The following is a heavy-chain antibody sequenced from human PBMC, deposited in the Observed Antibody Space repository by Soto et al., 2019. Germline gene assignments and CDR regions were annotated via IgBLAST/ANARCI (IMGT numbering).Heavy chain of an antibody. CDR3: ARGPGTMAKIDY. D-gene: IGHD3-10*01. Sequence: SETLSLTCTVSGVSISSGGYYWSWIRQHPGKGLEWIGYIYYSGSTYYNPSLKSRVTISVDTSKNQFSLKLSSVTAADTAVYYCARGPGTMAKIDYWGQGTLVTVSS. J-gene: IGHJ4*02. CDR2: IYYSGST. V-gene: IGHV4-31*03. CDR1: GVSISSGGYY.